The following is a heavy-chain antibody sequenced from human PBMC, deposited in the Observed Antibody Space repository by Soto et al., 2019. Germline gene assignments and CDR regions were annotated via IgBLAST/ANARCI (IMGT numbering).Heavy chain of an antibody. D-gene: IGHD2-2*01. J-gene: IGHJ4*02. CDR1: GGSISSGGYY. CDR2: IYYSGST. V-gene: IGHV4-31*03. Sequence: SETLSLTCTVSGGSISSGGYYWSWIRQHPGKGLEWIGYIYYSGSTNYNPSLKSRVTISVDTSKNQFSLKLSSVTAADTAVYYCARGRGSYCSSTSCSRKRTYQRDSYGPYFDFWGQGTLVTVSS. CDR3: ARGRGSYCSSTSCSRKRTYQRDSYGPYFDF.